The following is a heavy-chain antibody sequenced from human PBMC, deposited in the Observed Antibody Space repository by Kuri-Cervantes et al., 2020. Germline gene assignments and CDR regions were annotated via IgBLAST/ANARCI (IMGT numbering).Heavy chain of an antibody. Sequence: ETLSLTCAASGFTFSSYWMSWVRQAPGKGLEWVSGINWNGGSTGYADSVKGRFTISRDNAKNSLYLQMNSLRAEDTALYHCARSHLRGGMDVWGQGTTVTVSS. CDR1: GFTFSSYW. V-gene: IGHV3-20*01. CDR2: INWNGGST. J-gene: IGHJ6*02. CDR3: ARSHLRGGMDV.